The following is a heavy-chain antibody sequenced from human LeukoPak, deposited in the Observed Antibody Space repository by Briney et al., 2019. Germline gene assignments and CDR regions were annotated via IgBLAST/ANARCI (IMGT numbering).Heavy chain of an antibody. V-gene: IGHV1-46*01. J-gene: IGHJ4*02. CDR1: GYTFTSYY. CDR3: ARRRSGSYERWDY. CDR2: INPSGGST. D-gene: IGHD3-10*01. Sequence: GASVKVSCKASGYTFTSYYMHWVRQAPGQGLEWMGIINPSGGSTSYAQKFQGRVTMTRNTSISTAYMELNSLRSEDTAMYYCARRRSGSYERWDYWGQGTLVTVSS.